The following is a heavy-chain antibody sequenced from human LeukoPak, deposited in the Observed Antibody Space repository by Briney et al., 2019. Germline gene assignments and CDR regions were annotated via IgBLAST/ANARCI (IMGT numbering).Heavy chain of an antibody. CDR2: ISGSGGST. D-gene: IGHD6-13*01. J-gene: IGHJ4*02. CDR3: AKYSSSLFLQVRWRRVPFFDY. CDR1: GFTFSSYA. V-gene: IGHV3-23*01. Sequence: QPGGSLRLSCAASGFTFSSYAMSWVRQAPGKGLEWVSAISGSGGSTYYADSVKVRFTISRDNSKNTLYLQMNSLRAEDTAVYYCAKYSSSLFLQVRWRRVPFFDYWGQGTLVTVSS.